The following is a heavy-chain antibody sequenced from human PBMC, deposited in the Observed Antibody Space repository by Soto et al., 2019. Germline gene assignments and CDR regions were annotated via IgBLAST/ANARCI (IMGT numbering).Heavy chain of an antibody. Sequence: GGSLRLSCAASGFTFDDYAMHWVRQAPGKGLEWVSGISWNSGSIGYADSVKGRFTISRDNAKNSLYLQMNSLRAEDTALYYCAKGSSSPYAFDIWVQGTMVTVSS. J-gene: IGHJ3*02. CDR2: ISWNSGSI. D-gene: IGHD6-6*01. V-gene: IGHV3-9*01. CDR1: GFTFDDYA. CDR3: AKGSSSPYAFDI.